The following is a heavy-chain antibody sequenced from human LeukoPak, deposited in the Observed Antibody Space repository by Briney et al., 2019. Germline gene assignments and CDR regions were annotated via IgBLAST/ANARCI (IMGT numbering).Heavy chain of an antibody. V-gene: IGHV4-34*01. J-gene: IGHJ5*02. D-gene: IGHD6-13*01. CDR2: INHSGST. Sequence: SETLSLTCAVYGGSFSGYYWSWIRQPPGKGLKWIGEINHSGSTNYNPSIRSRVTISVDTYKHQFSLRMSSVTAEDPAVYYCARQTAAGPRLPNWFDPWGQGTLVTVSS. CDR1: GGSFSGYY. CDR3: ARQTAAGPRLPNWFDP.